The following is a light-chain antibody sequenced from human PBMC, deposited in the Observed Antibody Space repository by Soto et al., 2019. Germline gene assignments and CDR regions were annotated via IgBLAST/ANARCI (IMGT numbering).Light chain of an antibody. CDR3: QQHNNWPFT. Sequence: EIMMTQSPVTLSVSPGERATLSCRASQSVNSNLAWYQQKPGQAPRLLIYGASTRATGIPASFIGNGSGTELTLTASSLQPEDFAVYYCQQHNNWPFTFGPGTKVDIK. CDR2: GAS. CDR1: QSVNSN. J-gene: IGKJ3*01. V-gene: IGKV3-15*01.